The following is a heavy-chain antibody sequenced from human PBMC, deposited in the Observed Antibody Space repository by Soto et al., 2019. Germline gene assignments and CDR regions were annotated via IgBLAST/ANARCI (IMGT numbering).Heavy chain of an antibody. J-gene: IGHJ4*02. V-gene: IGHV4-34*01. CDR2: INHSGST. CDR1: GGSFSGYY. Sequence: LSLTCAVYGGSFSGYYWSWIRQPPGKGLEWIGEINHSGSTNYNPSLKSRVTISVDTSKNQFSLKLSSVTAADTAVYYCAGVDTAMVLSYWGQGTLVTVSS. D-gene: IGHD5-18*01. CDR3: AGVDTAMVLSY.